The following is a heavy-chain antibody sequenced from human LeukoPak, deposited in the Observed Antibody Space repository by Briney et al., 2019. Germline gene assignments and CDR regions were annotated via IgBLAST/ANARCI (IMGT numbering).Heavy chain of an antibody. D-gene: IGHD3-22*01. CDR3: AKTYDSSGYVDY. CDR1: GFTFSTYA. V-gene: IGHV3-23*01. J-gene: IGHJ4*02. CDR2: ISGSGGST. Sequence: GGSLRLSCAASGFTFSTYAMSWVRQAPGKGLEWVSAISGSGGSTYYADSVKGRFTISRDNSKNTLYLQMNSLRAEDTAVYYCAKTYDSSGYVDYWGQGTLVTVSS.